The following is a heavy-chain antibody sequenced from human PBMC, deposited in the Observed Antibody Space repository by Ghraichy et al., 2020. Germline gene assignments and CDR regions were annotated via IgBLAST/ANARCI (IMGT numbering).Heavy chain of an antibody. J-gene: IGHJ4*02. CDR1: GYTFTSYG. Sequence: ASVKVSCKASGYTFTSYGISWVRQAPGQGLEWMGWISAYNGNTNYAQKLQGRVTMTTDTSTSTAYMELRSLRSDDTAVYYCASTKELGESDYYFDYWGQGTLVTVSS. D-gene: IGHD3-16*01. CDR2: ISAYNGNT. V-gene: IGHV1-18*01. CDR3: ASTKELGESDYYFDY.